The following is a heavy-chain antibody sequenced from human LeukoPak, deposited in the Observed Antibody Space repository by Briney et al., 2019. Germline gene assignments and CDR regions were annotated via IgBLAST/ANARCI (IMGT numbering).Heavy chain of an antibody. CDR2: ISSSSSYI. D-gene: IGHD2-2*02. CDR3: ARGADIVVVPAAIVYYYYMDV. CDR1: GFTFSSYS. Sequence: PGGSLRLSCAASGFTFSSYSMNWVRQAPGKGLEWVSSISSSSSYIYYADSVKGRFTISRDNAKNSLYLQMNSLRAEDTAVYYCARGADIVVVPAAIVYYYYMDVWGKGTTVTVSS. J-gene: IGHJ6*03. V-gene: IGHV3-21*01.